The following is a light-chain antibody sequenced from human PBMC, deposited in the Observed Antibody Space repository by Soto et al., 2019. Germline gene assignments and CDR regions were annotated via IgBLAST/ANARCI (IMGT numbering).Light chain of an antibody. CDR2: DGS. Sequence: QSALTQPPSASGSPGQSVTISCTGTSSDVGSHNLVSWYRQYPGKAPKLMIYDGSERPSGVSNRFSASKSGNTASLTISGLQAEDEADYYCWSYAGADTWVFGGGTQLTVL. J-gene: IGLJ3*02. CDR1: SSDVGSHNL. V-gene: IGLV2-23*01. CDR3: WSYAGADTWV.